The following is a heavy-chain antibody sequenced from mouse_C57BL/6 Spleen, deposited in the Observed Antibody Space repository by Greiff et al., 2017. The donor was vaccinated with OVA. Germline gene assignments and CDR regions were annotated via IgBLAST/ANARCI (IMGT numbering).Heavy chain of an antibody. CDR2: IWGVGST. Sequence: VMLVESGPGLVAPSQSLSITCTVSGFSLTSYGVDWVRQSPGKGLEWLGLIWGVGSTNYNSALKSRLSISKDNSKSQVFLKMNSLQTDDTAMYYCARRDYGNEFAYWGQGTLVTVSA. J-gene: IGHJ3*01. CDR3: ARRDYGNEFAY. CDR1: GFSLTSYG. D-gene: IGHD2-1*01. V-gene: IGHV2-6*01.